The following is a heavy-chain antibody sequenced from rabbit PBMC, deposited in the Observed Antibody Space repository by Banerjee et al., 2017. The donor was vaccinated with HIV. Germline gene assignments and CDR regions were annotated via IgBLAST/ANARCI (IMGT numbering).Heavy chain of an antibody. Sequence: QEQLVESGGDLVKPEGSLTLTCTASGFSFSSSYYMCWVRQAPGKGLEWIGCIYAGSSGSTYYASWAKGRFTISKTSSTTVTLQMTSLTAADTATYFCARDYAGSGSYDFNLWGPGTLVTVS. CDR3: ARDYAGSGSYDFNL. CDR1: GFSFSSSYY. CDR2: IYAGSSGST. D-gene: IGHD8-1*01. J-gene: IGHJ4*01. V-gene: IGHV1S45*01.